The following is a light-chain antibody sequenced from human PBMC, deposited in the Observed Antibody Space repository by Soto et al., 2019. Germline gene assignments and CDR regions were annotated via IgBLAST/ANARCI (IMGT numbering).Light chain of an antibody. CDR1: QSVSSSY. V-gene: IGKV3-20*01. J-gene: IGKJ2*02. CDR3: QPSGSSACT. CDR2: GAS. Sequence: EIVWTQSPGTLSLSPRERATLACTASQSVSSSYLAWYQQKPGQAPRLLIYGASSRDICIPDRFSGSESGTDFTSTVSRLEPEAFAVYYCQPSGSSACTFGQGTHLESK.